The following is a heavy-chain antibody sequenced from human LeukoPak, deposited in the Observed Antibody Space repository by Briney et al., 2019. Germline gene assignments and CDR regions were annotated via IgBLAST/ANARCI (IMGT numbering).Heavy chain of an antibody. V-gene: IGHV4-59*01. Sequence: SETLSLTCTVSGGPISSYYWSWIRQPPGKGLEWIGYIYYSGSTNYNPSLKSRVTISVDTSKNQFSLKLSSVTAADTAVYYCAGDITSQYFQHWGQGTLVTVSS. CDR3: AGDITSQYFQH. D-gene: IGHD3-10*01. J-gene: IGHJ1*01. CDR1: GGPISSYY. CDR2: IYYSGST.